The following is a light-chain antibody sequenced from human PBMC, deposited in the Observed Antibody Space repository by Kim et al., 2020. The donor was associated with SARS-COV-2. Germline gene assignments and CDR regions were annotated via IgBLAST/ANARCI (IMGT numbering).Light chain of an antibody. CDR2: QDT. J-gene: IGLJ2*01. CDR3: QAWESTTVV. CDR1: KLGDKF. Sequence: SYELTQPPSVSVSPGQTTSITCSGNKLGDKFVCWYQQRPGQSPVLVIYQDTKRPSGIPERFSGSNSGNTATLTISGTRAMDEADYYCQAWESTTVVFGGG. V-gene: IGLV3-1*01.